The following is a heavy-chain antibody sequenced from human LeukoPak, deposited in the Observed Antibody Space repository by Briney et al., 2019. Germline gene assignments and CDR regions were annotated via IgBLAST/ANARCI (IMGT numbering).Heavy chain of an antibody. CDR3: AREGDGYNDY. Sequence: PSETLSLTCTVSGGSMADYNYYWDWIRQPPGKGLEWIADINNSGSTDYNPSLKSRVTISVDTSKNQFSLKLSSVTAADTAVYYCAREGDGYNDYWGQGTLVTVSS. CDR1: GGSMADYNYY. D-gene: IGHD5-24*01. V-gene: IGHV4-39*07. CDR2: INNSGST. J-gene: IGHJ4*02.